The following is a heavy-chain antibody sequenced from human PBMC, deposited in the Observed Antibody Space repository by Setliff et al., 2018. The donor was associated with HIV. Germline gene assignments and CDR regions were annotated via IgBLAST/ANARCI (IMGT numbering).Heavy chain of an antibody. CDR1: GYTFTGYY. Sequence: ASVKVSCKASGYTFTGYYMHWVRQAPGQGLEWMGWINPNSGGTNYAQKFQGWVTMTRDTSTSTAYMELSSLRSEDTAVYYCARPQWELGVDYYGMDVWGQGTTVTVSS. CDR3: ARPQWELGVDYYGMDV. CDR2: INPNSGGT. D-gene: IGHD1-26*01. J-gene: IGHJ6*02. V-gene: IGHV1-2*04.